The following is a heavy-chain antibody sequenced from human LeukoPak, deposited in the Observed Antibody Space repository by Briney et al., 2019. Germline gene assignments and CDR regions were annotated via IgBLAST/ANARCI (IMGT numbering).Heavy chain of an antibody. CDR1: GGSISSYY. V-gene: IGHV4-34*01. D-gene: IGHD3-10*01. Sequence: RTSETLSLTCTVSGGSISSYYWSWIRQPPGKGLEWIGEINHSGSTNYNPSLKSRVTISVDTSKNQFSLKLSSVTAADTAVYYCASTGFGEFGPGGWFDPWGQGTLVTVSS. J-gene: IGHJ5*02. CDR2: INHSGST. CDR3: ASTGFGEFGPGGWFDP.